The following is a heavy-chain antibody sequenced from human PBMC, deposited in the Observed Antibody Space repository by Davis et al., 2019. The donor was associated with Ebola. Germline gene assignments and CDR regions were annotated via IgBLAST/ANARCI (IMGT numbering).Heavy chain of an antibody. J-gene: IGHJ2*01. D-gene: IGHD3-3*01. CDR1: GFTFSSYG. V-gene: IGHV3-7*01. CDR2: IKQDGSEK. Sequence: GESLKISCAASGFTFSSYGMHWVRQAPGKGLEWVANIKQDGSEKYYVDSVKGRFTLSRDNAKNSLYLQMNSLRAEDTAVYYCARTPRYDSNWYFDLWGRGTLVTVSS. CDR3: ARTPRYDSNWYFDL.